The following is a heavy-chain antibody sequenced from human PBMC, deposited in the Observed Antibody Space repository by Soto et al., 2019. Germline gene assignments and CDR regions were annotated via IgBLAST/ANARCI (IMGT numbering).Heavy chain of an antibody. V-gene: IGHV3-30*18. Sequence: QVQLVESGGGVVQPGRSLRLSCAASGFTFSSYGMHWVRQAPGKGLEWVAVISYDGSNKYYADSVKGRFTISRDNSKTTLYLQMNSLRAEDTAVYYCAKVGPDGSGSYYYYYGMDVWGQGTTVTVSS. D-gene: IGHD3-10*01. CDR3: AKVGPDGSGSYYYYYGMDV. CDR2: ISYDGSNK. CDR1: GFTFSSYG. J-gene: IGHJ6*02.